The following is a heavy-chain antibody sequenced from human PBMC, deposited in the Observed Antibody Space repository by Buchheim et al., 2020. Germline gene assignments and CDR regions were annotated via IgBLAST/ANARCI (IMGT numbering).Heavy chain of an antibody. J-gene: IGHJ6*02. Sequence: EVQLVESGGGLVQPGGSLRLSCAASGFDFSNSWMHWVRQAPGKGLVWVSHINSDGSTTTYADSVTGRFTISRDNAKKTVYLEMNSLRVEDTAVYYCARDRSYALDVWGQGTT. CDR3: ARDRSYALDV. CDR2: INSDGSTT. CDR1: GFDFSNSW. V-gene: IGHV3-74*03.